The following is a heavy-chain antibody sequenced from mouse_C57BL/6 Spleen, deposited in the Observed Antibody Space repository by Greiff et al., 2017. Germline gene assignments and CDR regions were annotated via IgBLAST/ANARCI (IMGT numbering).Heavy chain of an antibody. V-gene: IGHV10-3*01. CDR3: GREGYYAWFAY. Sequence: EVKLLQSGGGLVQPKGSLKLSCAASGFTFNTYAMHWVRQAPGKGLEWVARIRSKSSNYETNYADSVKDRFTISRDDSQSMLYLQMNNLKTEDTARYYCGREGYYAWFAYWGQGTLVTVSA. J-gene: IGHJ3*01. D-gene: IGHD2-3*01. CDR2: IRSKSSNYET. CDR1: GFTFNTYA.